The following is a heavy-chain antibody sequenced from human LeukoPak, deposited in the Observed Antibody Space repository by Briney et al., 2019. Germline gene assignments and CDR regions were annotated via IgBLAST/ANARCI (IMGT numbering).Heavy chain of an antibody. J-gene: IGHJ4*02. CDR2: INHSGST. CDR1: GGSFSGYY. V-gene: IGHV4-34*01. CDR3: ARGGPYSSSRHVFDY. Sequence: SETLSLTCAVYGGSFSGYYWSWIRQPPGKGLEWIGEINHSGSTNYNPSLKSRVTISVDTSKNQFSLKLSSVTAADTAVYYCARGGPYSSSRHVFDYWGQGTLVTVSS. D-gene: IGHD6-13*01.